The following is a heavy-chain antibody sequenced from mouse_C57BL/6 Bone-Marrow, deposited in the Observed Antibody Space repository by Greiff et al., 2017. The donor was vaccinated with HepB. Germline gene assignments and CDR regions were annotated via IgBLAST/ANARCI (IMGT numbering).Heavy chain of an antibody. Sequence: VQLKESGPGLVQPSQSLSITCTASGFSLTSYGVHWVRQSPGKGLEWLGVIWRGGSTDYNAAFMSRLSITKANSKSQVFFKMKSLQTDDTAIYYCAKNKDYGNYVYFDYWGQGTTLTVSS. CDR1: GFSLTSYG. CDR2: IWRGGST. D-gene: IGHD2-1*01. V-gene: IGHV2-5*01. CDR3: AKNKDYGNYVYFDY. J-gene: IGHJ2*01.